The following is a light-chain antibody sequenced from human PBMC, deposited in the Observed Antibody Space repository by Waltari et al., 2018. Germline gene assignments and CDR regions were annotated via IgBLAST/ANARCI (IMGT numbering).Light chain of an antibody. CDR3: NSRDSSGNHLL. CDR2: GNN. J-gene: IGLJ2*01. V-gene: IGLV3-19*01. CDR1: SLRTYY. Sequence: SSGLTQDPAVSVALGQTVSIPCQGDSLRTYYASWYQQKPGQAPVLFLSGNNKCPSGNPNRFSASSAGITPSLTITGAQAEDEADYYCNSRDSSGNHLLFGGGTKLTVL.